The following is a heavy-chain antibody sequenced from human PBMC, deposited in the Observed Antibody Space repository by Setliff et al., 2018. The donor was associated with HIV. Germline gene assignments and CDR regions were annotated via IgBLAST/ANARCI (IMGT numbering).Heavy chain of an antibody. V-gene: IGHV1-2*06. D-gene: IGHD6-19*01. CDR2: INPNSGGT. CDR1: GYTFTGYY. CDR3: ARDWVAGTSGYYYYYMDV. J-gene: IGHJ6*03. Sequence: ASVKVSCKASGYTFTGYYMHWVRQAPGQGLEWMGRINPNSGGTNYAQKFQGRVTMTRDTSISTAYMGLSRLRSDDTAVYYCARDWVAGTSGYYYYYMDVWGKGTTVTVSS.